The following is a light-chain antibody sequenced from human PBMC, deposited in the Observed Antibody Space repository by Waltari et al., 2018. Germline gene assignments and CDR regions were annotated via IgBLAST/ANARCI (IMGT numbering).Light chain of an antibody. CDR1: QDIGRW. CDR2: AAS. Sequence: DIQMIQSPSSVSAYIGDMVTITCRASQDIGRWLAWYQHKPGRAPNLLIFAASSLQNGVPSRFSGSGSGTYFTLTINSLQPEDFATYYCQQTNTFPFTFGQGTKLEIK. V-gene: IGKV1-12*01. CDR3: QQTNTFPFT. J-gene: IGKJ2*01.